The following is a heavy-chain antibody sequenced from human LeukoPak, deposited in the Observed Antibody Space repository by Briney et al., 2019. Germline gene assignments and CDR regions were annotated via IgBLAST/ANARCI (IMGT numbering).Heavy chain of an antibody. CDR1: GGSISSGSYY. J-gene: IGHJ5*02. Sequence: PSQTLSLTCTVSGGSISSGSYYWSWIRQPAGKGLEWIGRIYTSGSTNYNPSLKSRVTISVDTSKNQFSLKLSSVTAADTAVYYCAREFGYCTNGVCYRGFDPWGQGTLVTVSS. CDR3: AREFGYCTNGVCYRGFDP. CDR2: IYTSGST. D-gene: IGHD2-8*01. V-gene: IGHV4-61*02.